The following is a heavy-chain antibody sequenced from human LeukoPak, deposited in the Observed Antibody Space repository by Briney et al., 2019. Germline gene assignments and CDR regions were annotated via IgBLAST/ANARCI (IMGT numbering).Heavy chain of an antibody. D-gene: IGHD5-12*01. J-gene: IGHJ4*02. V-gene: IGHV3-30*18. Sequence: PGGSLRLSCATSGFTFSNAWMSWVRQAPGKGLEWVAVISYDGSNKYYADSVKGRFTISRDNSKNTLYLQMNSLRAEDTAVYYCAKDVYSGYDILDYWGQGTLVTVSS. CDR2: ISYDGSNK. CDR3: AKDVYSGYDILDY. CDR1: GFTFSNAW.